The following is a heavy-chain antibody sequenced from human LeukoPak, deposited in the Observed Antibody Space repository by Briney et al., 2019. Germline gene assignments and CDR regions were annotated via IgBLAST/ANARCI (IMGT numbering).Heavy chain of an antibody. CDR1: GFTFSNYA. D-gene: IGHD3-22*01. CDR3: AKDYGSSGYYDGY. V-gene: IGHV3-23*05. Sequence: GGSLRLSCTASGFTFSNYAMNWVRQAPGKGLEWVSLIDKSGGSTYYADSVKGRFTISRDNSKNTLSLQMNSLRAEDTAVYYCAKDYGSSGYYDGYWGQGTLVTVSS. J-gene: IGHJ4*02. CDR2: IDKSGGST.